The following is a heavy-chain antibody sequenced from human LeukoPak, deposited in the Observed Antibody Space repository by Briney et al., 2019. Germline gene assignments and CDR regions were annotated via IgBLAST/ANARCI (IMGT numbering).Heavy chain of an antibody. Sequence: GESLNTSCKGAGYTFTNYWLGWLRPMAGRGLEWMGINHPVVSDTRYSPYFQGKVPGSANKSISTACLQSSSLKASDTAMYYGARRGSSSWEGDLNHFYYWGQGTLVTVSS. CDR3: ARRGSSSWEGDLNHFYY. V-gene: IGHV5-51*01. CDR1: GYTFTNYW. D-gene: IGHD6-13*01. CDR2: NHPVVSDT. J-gene: IGHJ4*02.